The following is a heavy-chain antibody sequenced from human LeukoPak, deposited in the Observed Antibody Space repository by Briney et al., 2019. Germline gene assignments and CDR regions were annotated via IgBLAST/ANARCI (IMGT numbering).Heavy chain of an antibody. CDR1: GFSFSNYW. CDR3: AKDQDTAMAHDY. D-gene: IGHD5-18*01. J-gene: IGHJ4*02. V-gene: IGHV3-7*03. CDR2: INQNGGQS. Sequence: GGSLRLSCEASGFSFSNYWMTWVRQAPGKGLEWVADINQNGGQSYYVDSVKGRFTLSRDNAKNSLFLQLNSLRAEDTAVYYCAKDQDTAMAHDYWGQGTLVTVSS.